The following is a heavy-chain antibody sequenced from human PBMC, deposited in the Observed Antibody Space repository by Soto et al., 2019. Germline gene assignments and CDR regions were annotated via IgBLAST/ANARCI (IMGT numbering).Heavy chain of an antibody. CDR2: IYPGDSDA. D-gene: IGHD3-9*01. J-gene: IGHJ4*02. V-gene: IGHV5-51*01. CDR3: ARQADYNILTGYFYYFDY. CDR1: GYSFTDYW. Sequence: PGESLKISCKSSGYSFTDYWLGWVRQMPGKGLEWMGIIYPGDSDARYSPSFQGQVTISVDTSINTAFLRWNSLTASDTAMYYCARQADYNILTGYFYYFDYWGQGSLVTVSS.